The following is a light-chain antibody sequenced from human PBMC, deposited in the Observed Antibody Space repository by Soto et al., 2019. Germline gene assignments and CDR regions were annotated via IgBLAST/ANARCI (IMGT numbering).Light chain of an antibody. CDR1: QSVSSN. Sequence: ETVMTQSPATLSVSPGERATLSCRASQSVSSNLAWYQQKPGQPPRLLFYDASTRATGIPARFSGSGSGTDFTLTISRLQAEDVAVYYCQQYYSPPRTFGHGTKVDIK. V-gene: IGKV3-15*01. J-gene: IGKJ1*01. CDR3: QQYYSPPRT. CDR2: DAS.